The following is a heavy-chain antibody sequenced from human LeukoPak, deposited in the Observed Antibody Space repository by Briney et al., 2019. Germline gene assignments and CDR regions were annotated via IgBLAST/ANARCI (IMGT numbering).Heavy chain of an antibody. J-gene: IGHJ4*02. Sequence: SLRLSCAASGFTFSSYGMHWVRPAPGKGLEWVAVIWYDGSNKYYAASVKGRFTISRDNSKNTLYLQMSSLRAEDTAVYYCARRDYGNPNLDYWGQGTLVTVSS. V-gene: IGHV3-33*01. CDR3: ARRDYGNPNLDY. CDR2: IWYDGSNK. D-gene: IGHD4-17*01. CDR1: GFTFSSYG.